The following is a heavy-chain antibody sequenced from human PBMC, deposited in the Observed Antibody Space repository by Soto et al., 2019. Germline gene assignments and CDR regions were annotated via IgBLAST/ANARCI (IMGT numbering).Heavy chain of an antibody. J-gene: IGHJ4*02. CDR2: IKSKTDGGTK. V-gene: IGHV3-15*07. CDR1: GFTFSNAW. D-gene: IGHD3-3*01. Sequence: GGSLRLSCAASGFTFSNAWMNWVRQAPGKGLEWVGRIKSKTDGGTKEYAATVKGRFTISRDDSKNTLYLQMNSLKTEDTAVYYCTTDIYYDFWSGPIKIDYWGQGTLVTVSS. CDR3: TTDIYYDFWSGPIKIDY.